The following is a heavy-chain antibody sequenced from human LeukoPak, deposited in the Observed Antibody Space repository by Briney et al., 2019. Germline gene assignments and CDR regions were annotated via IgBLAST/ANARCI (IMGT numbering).Heavy chain of an antibody. J-gene: IGHJ5*02. CDR2: INPSGGST. CDR3: AREVAVAGPYNWFDP. Sequence: ASVKVSCKASGYTFTSYYMHWVRQAPGQGLEWMGIINPSGGSTSYAQKFQGRVTMTRDTSTSTVYMELGSLRSEDTAVYYCAREVAVAGPYNWFDPWGQGTLVTVSS. D-gene: IGHD6-19*01. CDR1: GYTFTSYY. V-gene: IGHV1-46*01.